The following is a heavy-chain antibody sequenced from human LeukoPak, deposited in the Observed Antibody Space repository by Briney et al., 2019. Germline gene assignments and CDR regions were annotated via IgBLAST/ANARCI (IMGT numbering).Heavy chain of an antibody. CDR2: IYYSGST. D-gene: IGHD2-15*01. CDR1: GGSISSSSYY. Sequence: PSETLSLTCTVSGGSISSSSYYWGWIRQPPGKGLEWIGSIYYSGSTYYNPSLKSRVTISVDTSKNQFSLKLSSVTAADTAVYYCARDPGWSNWFDPWGQGTLVTVSS. CDR3: ARDPGWSNWFDP. J-gene: IGHJ5*02. V-gene: IGHV4-39*07.